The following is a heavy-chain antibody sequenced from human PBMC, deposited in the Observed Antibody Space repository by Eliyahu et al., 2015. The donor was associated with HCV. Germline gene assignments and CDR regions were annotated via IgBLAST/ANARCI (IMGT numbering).Heavy chain of an antibody. CDR3: ARSLGRNDFWGALDH. J-gene: IGHJ4*02. CDR1: GDSISDDLXS. D-gene: IGHD3-3*01. Sequence: QVQLQESGPGLVRPSQTLSLXCTVFGDSISDDLXSWTWMRXPPGXGLEWVGRXPVRGKPDYNPSLRSRVTFSVDILKNVISLTLNSVTAADTAVYYCARSLGRNDFWGALDHWGPGNLVTVST. V-gene: IGHV4-61*02. CDR2: XPVRGKP.